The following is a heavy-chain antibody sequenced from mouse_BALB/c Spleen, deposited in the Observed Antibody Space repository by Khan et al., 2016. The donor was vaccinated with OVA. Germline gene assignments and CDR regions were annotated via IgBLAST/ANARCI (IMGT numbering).Heavy chain of an antibody. D-gene: IGHD1-1*01. CDR1: GFTFSTYG. Sequence: EVQLVESGGDLVEPGGSLKLSCAASGFTFSTYGMSWVRQTPDKRLEWVATIRTGGHYTYYPDSVRGRFTISRDNAKKPLYLKLTSLKYEDAARFYCARLAYYYDSEGFAYWGQGTLVTVSA. V-gene: IGHV5-6*01. CDR3: ARLAYYYDSEGFAY. CDR2: IRTGGHYT. J-gene: IGHJ3*01.